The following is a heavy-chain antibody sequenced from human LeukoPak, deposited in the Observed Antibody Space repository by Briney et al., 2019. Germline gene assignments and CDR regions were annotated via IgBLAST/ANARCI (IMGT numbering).Heavy chain of an antibody. CDR3: ARRAPNMVRGVRKNWFDP. CDR2: IYISGST. D-gene: IGHD3-10*01. Sequence: SETLSLTCTVSGGSISSYYWSWIRQPPGKGLEWIGRIYISGSTNYNPSLKSRVTMSVDTSKNQFSLKLSSVTAADTAVYYCARRAPNMVRGVRKNWFDPWGQGTLVTVSS. V-gene: IGHV4-4*07. J-gene: IGHJ5*02. CDR1: GGSISSYY.